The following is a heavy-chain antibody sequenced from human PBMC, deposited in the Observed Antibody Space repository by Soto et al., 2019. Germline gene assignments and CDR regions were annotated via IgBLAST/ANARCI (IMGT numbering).Heavy chain of an antibody. CDR1: GFNLRNYG. J-gene: IGHJ6*02. D-gene: IGHD3-9*01. V-gene: IGHV3-23*01. CDR3: AKMAGQENYYDVLPGYSWGMDV. Sequence: PGGSLRLSCAASGFNLRNYGMSWVRQAPGKGLEWVSAISGSGDGTYYADSVKGRFTISRDNSKNSLYLQTNSLRAEDTAVYYCAKMAGQENYYDVLPGYSWGMDVWGQGTTVTVSS. CDR2: ISGSGDGT.